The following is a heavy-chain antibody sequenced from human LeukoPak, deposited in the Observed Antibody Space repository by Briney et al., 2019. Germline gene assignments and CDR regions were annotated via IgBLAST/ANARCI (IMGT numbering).Heavy chain of an antibody. V-gene: IGHV3-30*02. D-gene: IGHD6-19*01. Sequence: PGGSLRLSCAAAGFTSRIYGIHWVRQALGRGLGWVAFIRYDGSNKYYADSVKGRFTISRDNFMNTVYLQMNSLRSEDTGVYYCAKEGYSSGWYEDYWGQGTLVTVSS. J-gene: IGHJ4*02. CDR1: GFTSRIYG. CDR2: IRYDGSNK. CDR3: AKEGYSSGWYEDY.